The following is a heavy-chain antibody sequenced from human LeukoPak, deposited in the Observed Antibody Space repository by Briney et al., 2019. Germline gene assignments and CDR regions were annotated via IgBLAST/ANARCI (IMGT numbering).Heavy chain of an antibody. J-gene: IGHJ6*02. D-gene: IGHD4-17*01. CDR2: IYYSGST. V-gene: IGHV4-31*03. CDR3: ARLMTTVTEGNYYYGMDV. CDR1: GGSISSGGYY. Sequence: TSETLSLTCTVSGGSISSGGYYWSWIRQHPGKGLEWIVYIYYSGSTYYNPSLKGRVTISVDTSKNQFSLKLSSVTAADTAVYYCARLMTTVTEGNYYYGMDVWGQGTTVTVSS.